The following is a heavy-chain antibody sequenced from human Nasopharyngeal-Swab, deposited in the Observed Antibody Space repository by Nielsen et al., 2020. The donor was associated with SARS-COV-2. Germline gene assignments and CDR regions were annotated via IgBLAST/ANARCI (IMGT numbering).Heavy chain of an antibody. CDR1: GFTFSSYA. J-gene: IGHJ4*02. Sequence: GESLKISCAASGFTFSSYAMSWVRQAPGKGLEWVSAISGSGGSTYYADSVKGRFTISRDNSKNTLYLQMNSLRAEDTAVYYCAKDRRAVACTPDYWGQGTLVTVSS. CDR2: ISGSGGST. D-gene: IGHD6-19*01. CDR3: AKDRRAVACTPDY. V-gene: IGHV3-23*01.